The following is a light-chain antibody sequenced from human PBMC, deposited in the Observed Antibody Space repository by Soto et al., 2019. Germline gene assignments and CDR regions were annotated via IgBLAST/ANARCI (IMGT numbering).Light chain of an antibody. CDR1: QDIRDD. Sequence: DLQMTQSPSSLSASVGDRVTITCRASQDIRDDLGWYQQKPGKAPKRLIYAASSVQSGVPSRFSGSGSGTEFTLTVSSLQPEDSATYYCLQHYTYLPTFGQGTQVEIK. V-gene: IGKV1-17*01. J-gene: IGKJ1*01. CDR3: LQHYTYLPT. CDR2: AAS.